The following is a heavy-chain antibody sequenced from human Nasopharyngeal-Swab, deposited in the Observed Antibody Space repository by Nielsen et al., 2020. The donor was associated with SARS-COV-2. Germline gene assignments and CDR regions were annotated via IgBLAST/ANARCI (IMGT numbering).Heavy chain of an antibody. V-gene: IGHV3-48*02. J-gene: IGHJ5*02. CDR3: ARDQLTFDFWRGINWFDP. Sequence: RQAPGKGLGRVSYISRSRSTIYNGDTVKGRFTISRDNAKNSLYLQMNSLRDEDTAVYYCARDQLTFDFWRGINWFDPWGQGTLVTVSS. CDR2: ISRSRSTI. D-gene: IGHD3-3*01.